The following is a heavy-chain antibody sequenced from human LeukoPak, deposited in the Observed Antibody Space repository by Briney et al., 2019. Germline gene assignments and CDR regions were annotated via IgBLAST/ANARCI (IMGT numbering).Heavy chain of an antibody. Sequence: GGSLRLSCAASGFTFSSYAMSWVRQAPGKGLEWVSAISGSGGSTYYADSVKGRFTISRDNSKNTLYLQMNNLRAEDTAVYYCAKDQSNWNEGFDYWGQGTLVTVSS. CDR2: ISGSGGST. CDR3: AKDQSNWNEGFDY. D-gene: IGHD1-1*01. V-gene: IGHV3-23*01. CDR1: GFTFSSYA. J-gene: IGHJ4*02.